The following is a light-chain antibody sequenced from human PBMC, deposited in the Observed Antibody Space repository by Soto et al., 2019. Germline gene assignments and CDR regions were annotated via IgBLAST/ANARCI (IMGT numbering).Light chain of an antibody. CDR1: QNIDTY. Sequence: DLQVTQSPSSLSASVGDRITITCRTSQNIDTYLNWYQQNPGKAPKLLISAASRLQSGVPSRFSGSGSGTDSTLTITSLQAEDFATYYCQQTYDNPRAFGQGTKV. CDR3: QQTYDNPRA. V-gene: IGKV1-39*01. CDR2: AAS. J-gene: IGKJ1*01.